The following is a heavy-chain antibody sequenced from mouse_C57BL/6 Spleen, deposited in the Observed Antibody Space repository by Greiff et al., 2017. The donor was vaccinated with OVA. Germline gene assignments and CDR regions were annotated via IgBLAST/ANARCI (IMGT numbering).Heavy chain of an antibody. J-gene: IGHJ2*01. CDR2: LYPGSGST. CDR1: GYTFTSYW. CDR3: ARGLGGLFDY. Sequence: QVQLQQPGAELVKPGASVKMSCKASGYTFTSYWITWVKQRPGQGLEWIGDLYPGSGSTNYNEKFKSKATLTVDTSSITAYMQLSSLTSEDSAVYYCARGLGGLFDYWGQGTTLTVSS. V-gene: IGHV1-55*01. D-gene: IGHD3-3*01.